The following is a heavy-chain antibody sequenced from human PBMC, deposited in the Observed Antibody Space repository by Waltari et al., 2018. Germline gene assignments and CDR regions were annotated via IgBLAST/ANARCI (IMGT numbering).Heavy chain of an antibody. CDR3: ARGRSGSSRLYYFDY. J-gene: IGHJ4*02. CDR2: INHSGST. V-gene: IGHV4-34*01. D-gene: IGHD2-15*01. Sequence: QVQLQQWGAGLFKPSETLSLTCAVYGGSFSGYYWSWIRQPPGKGLEWFGEINHSGSTNYNPTLKSRVTISVDTSKNQFSLKLSSVTAADTAVYYCARGRSGSSRLYYFDYWGQGTLVTVSS. CDR1: GGSFSGYY.